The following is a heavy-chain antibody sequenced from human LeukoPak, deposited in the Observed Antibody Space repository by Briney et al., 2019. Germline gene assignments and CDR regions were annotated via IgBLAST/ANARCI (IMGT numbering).Heavy chain of an antibody. V-gene: IGHV3-21*01. CDR1: GFTFSSYS. Sequence: GGSLRLSCAASGFTFSSYSMNWVRQAPGKGLEWVSSISSSSSYIYYADSVKGRFTISRDNAKNSLYLQMNSLRAEDTAVYYCARAYSGSYLPAGYWGQGTLVTVSS. J-gene: IGHJ4*02. CDR3: ARAYSGSYLPAGY. CDR2: ISSSSSYI. D-gene: IGHD1-26*01.